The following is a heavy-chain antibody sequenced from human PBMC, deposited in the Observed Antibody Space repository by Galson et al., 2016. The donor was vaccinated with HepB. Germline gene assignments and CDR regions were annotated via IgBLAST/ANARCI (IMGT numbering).Heavy chain of an antibody. CDR3: ARDEGYSGWPIDY. CDR1: KFSFSNYG. CDR2: ISGNSGYI. V-gene: IGHV3-21*01. D-gene: IGHD5-12*01. J-gene: IGHJ4*02. Sequence: SLRLSCAASKFSFSNYGMNWVRQAPGKGPEWLASISGNSGYIYYADSPKGRFTISRDNAKNSVYLQMNSLRAEDTAVYYCARDEGYSGWPIDYWGQGTLVTVSS.